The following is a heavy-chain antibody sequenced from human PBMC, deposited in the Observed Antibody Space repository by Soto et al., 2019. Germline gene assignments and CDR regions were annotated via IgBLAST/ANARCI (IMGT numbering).Heavy chain of an antibody. CDR2: IRKKVNSYTT. V-gene: IGHV3-72*01. D-gene: IGHD2-21*02. CDR1: GFTFSDHY. J-gene: IGHJ4*02. Sequence: PGGSLRLSCAASGFTFSDHYMDWVRQAPGKGPEWVGRIRKKVNSYTTEYAASVKGRFSISRDDSKNSLYLQMNSLKTEDTVAFYCVIYCCGDCSSGLYYLDYWGQGTLVTVSS. CDR3: VIYCCGDCSSGLYYLDY.